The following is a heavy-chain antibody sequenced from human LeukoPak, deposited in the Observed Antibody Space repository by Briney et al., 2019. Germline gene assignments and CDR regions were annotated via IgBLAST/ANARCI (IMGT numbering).Heavy chain of an antibody. D-gene: IGHD3-9*01. CDR3: ARAMTHYDILTGYSSDAFDI. J-gene: IGHJ3*02. CDR2: IFPSGGEI. CDR1: GFTFSTFA. Sequence: GGSLRLSCAASGFTFSTFAMIWVRQPPGKGLEWVSSIFPSGGEIHYADSVRGRFTISRDNSKNTLYLQMNSLRAEDTAVYYCARAMTHYDILTGYSSDAFDIWGQGTMVTVSS. V-gene: IGHV3-23*01.